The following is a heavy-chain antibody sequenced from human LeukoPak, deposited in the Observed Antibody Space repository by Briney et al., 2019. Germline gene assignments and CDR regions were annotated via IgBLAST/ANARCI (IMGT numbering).Heavy chain of an antibody. Sequence: PGGSLRLSCAASGFTFSSYAMSWVRQAPGKGLEWVSDINGSGGSTYYADSVKGRFTISRDNSKNTLYLQMNSLRAEDTAVYYCAKDGYYDSSAYYYVRYFDLWGRGTLVTVSS. J-gene: IGHJ2*01. D-gene: IGHD3-22*01. CDR3: AKDGYYDSSAYYYVRYFDL. V-gene: IGHV3-23*01. CDR2: INGSGGST. CDR1: GFTFSSYA.